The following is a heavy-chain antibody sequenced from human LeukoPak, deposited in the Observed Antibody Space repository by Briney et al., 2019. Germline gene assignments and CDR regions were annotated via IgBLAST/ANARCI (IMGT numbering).Heavy chain of an antibody. V-gene: IGHV4-31*03. CDR3: ARDSIVGTLFDY. CDR1: GGSISSGGYY. Sequence: SETLSLTCTVSGGSISSGGYYWSWIRQHPGKGLEWIGYIYYSGSTYYNPSLKSRVTILIDTSKNQLSLKLSSVTAADTAVYYCARDSIVGTLFDYWGQGTLVTVSP. J-gene: IGHJ4*02. CDR2: IYYSGST. D-gene: IGHD1-26*01.